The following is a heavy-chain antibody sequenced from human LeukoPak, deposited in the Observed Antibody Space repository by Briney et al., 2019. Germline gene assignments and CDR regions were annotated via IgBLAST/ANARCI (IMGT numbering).Heavy chain of an antibody. CDR3: AGGGRADDY. Sequence: PSQTLSLTCTVSGGSTCGGSYYCRWVRQPAGKGREWIGRIYTSGSTNYNPSLKSRVSISVDTSKNQFSLKLSSVTAADTAVYYCAGGGRADDYWGQGTLVTVSS. CDR2: IYTSGST. V-gene: IGHV4-61*02. D-gene: IGHD3-16*01. CDR1: GGSTCGGSYY. J-gene: IGHJ4*02.